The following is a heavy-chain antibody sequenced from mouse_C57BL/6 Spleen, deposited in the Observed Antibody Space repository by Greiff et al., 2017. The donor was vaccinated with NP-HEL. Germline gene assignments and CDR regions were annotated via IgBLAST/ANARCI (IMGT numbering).Heavy chain of an antibody. CDR1: GYTFTSYW. CDR3: ARSFRYGSEDAMDD. CDR2: IDPSDSYT. D-gene: IGHD1-1*01. V-gene: IGHV1-50*01. Sequence: VQLQQPGAELVKPGASVKLSCKASGYTFTSYWMQWVQQRPGQGLEWIGEIDPSDSYTNYNQKFKGKATLTVDTSSRTAYMQLSSLTSEDSAVYYGARSFRYGSEDAMDDWGQGASVTVSS. J-gene: IGHJ4*01.